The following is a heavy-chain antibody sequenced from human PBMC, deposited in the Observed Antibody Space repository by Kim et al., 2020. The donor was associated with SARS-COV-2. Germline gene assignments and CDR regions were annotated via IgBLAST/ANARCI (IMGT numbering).Heavy chain of an antibody. V-gene: IGHV3-30*18. CDR1: GFTFSSYG. J-gene: IGHJ4*02. D-gene: IGHD3-16*02. CDR3: AKDARYDYVWGSYRPGDY. CDR2: ISYDGSNK. Sequence: GGSLRLSCAASGFTFSSYGMHWVRQAPGKGLEWVAVISYDGSNKYYADSVKGRFTISRDNSKNTLYLQMNSLRAEDTAVYYCAKDARYDYVWGSYRPGDYWGQGTLVTVSS.